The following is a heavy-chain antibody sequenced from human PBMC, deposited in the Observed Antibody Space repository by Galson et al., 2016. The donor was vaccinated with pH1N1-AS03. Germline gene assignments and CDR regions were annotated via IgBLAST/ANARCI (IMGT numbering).Heavy chain of an antibody. V-gene: IGHV3-7*01. CDR1: GFTFSTYW. J-gene: IGHJ3*01. CDR3: ARFAWATSGDDAFDV. Sequence: SLRLSCAASGFTFSTYWMSWVRQAPGKGLEWVANIKQEATEKYYVDSVKDRFTISRDNAKTSLYLQMDSLSLEETASYYFARFAWATSGDDAFDVWGQGTLVTVSS. D-gene: IGHD3-10*01. CDR2: IKQEATEK.